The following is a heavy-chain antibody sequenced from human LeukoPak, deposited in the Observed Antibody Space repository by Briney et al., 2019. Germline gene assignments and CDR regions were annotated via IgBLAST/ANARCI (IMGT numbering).Heavy chain of an antibody. V-gene: IGHV4-39*07. J-gene: IGHJ4*02. CDR3: ARDPRIAARPH. D-gene: IGHD6-6*01. CDR2: IYYSGST. CDR1: GGSISSSSYY. Sequence: SETLSLTCTVSGGSISSSSYYWGWIRQPPGKGLEWIGSIYYSGSTYYNPSLKSRVTISVDTSKNQFSLKLSSVTAADTAVYYCARDPRIAARPHWGRGTLVTVSS.